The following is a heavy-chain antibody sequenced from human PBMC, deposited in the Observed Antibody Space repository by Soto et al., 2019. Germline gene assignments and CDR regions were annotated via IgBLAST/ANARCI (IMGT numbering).Heavy chain of an antibody. D-gene: IGHD6-13*01. CDR2: ISYDGSNK. Sequence: LSCAASGFTFSSYAMHWVRQAPGKGLEWVAVISYDGSNKYYADSVKGRFTISRDNSKNTLYLQMNSLRAEDTAVYYCARDKSAAFDYWGQGTMVTVYS. CDR3: ARDKSAAFDY. V-gene: IGHV3-30-3*01. J-gene: IGHJ4*02. CDR1: GFTFSSYA.